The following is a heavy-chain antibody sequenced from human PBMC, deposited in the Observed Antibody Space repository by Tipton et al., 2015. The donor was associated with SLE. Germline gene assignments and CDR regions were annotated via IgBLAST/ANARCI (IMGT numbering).Heavy chain of an antibody. CDR1: GFSITTTYY. D-gene: IGHD2-15*01. V-gene: IGHV4-38-2*01. CDR3: ASQPSPYDDTTPYFDY. CDR2: IWHSGTA. J-gene: IGHJ4*02. Sequence: TLSLTCAVSGFSITTTYYWGWIRQTPGKGLEWIGSIWHSGTAHYNPSLESRISISVDSTSNQFSLRLTSVTAEDTAVYFCASQPSPYDDTTPYFDYWGPGILVTVSS.